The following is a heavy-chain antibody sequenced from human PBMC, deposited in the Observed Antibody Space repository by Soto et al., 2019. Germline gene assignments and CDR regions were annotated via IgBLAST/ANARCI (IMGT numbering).Heavy chain of an antibody. Sequence: EVQLLESGGGLVQPAGSLRLSCAASGFTFSIYTMSWFRQAPGKGLEWVSSIYGNGRSTFYSASVKGRFTISRDNSGNTVYPQMSSLRAEDTAIYYCAKDFTPDSRWDIDYWGQGSLVTVSS. CDR1: GFTFSIYT. CDR2: IYGNGRST. D-gene: IGHD1-26*01. J-gene: IGHJ4*02. CDR3: AKDFTPDSRWDIDY. V-gene: IGHV3-23*01.